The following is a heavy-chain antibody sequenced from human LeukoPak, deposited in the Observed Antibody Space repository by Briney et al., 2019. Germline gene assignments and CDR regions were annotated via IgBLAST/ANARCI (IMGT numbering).Heavy chain of an antibody. J-gene: IGHJ4*02. D-gene: IGHD3-3*01. V-gene: IGHV4-30-4*08. CDR3: ARSFGVVLDY. CDR2: IYYSGST. CDR1: GGSISSGDYY. Sequence: TSETLSLACTVSGGSISSGDYYWSWIRQPPGKGLEWIGYIYYSGSTYYNPSLKSRVTISVDTSKNQFSLKLSSVTAADTAVYYCARSFGVVLDYWGQGTLVTVSS.